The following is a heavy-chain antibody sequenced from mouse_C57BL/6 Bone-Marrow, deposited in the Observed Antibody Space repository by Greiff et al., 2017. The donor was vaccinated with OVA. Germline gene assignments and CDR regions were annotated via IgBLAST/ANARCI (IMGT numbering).Heavy chain of an antibody. CDR3: TRDPLYDYDDENAMDY. V-gene: IGHV5-9-1*02. CDR2: ISSGGDYI. J-gene: IGHJ4*01. D-gene: IGHD2-4*01. CDR1: GFTFSSYA. Sequence: EVKLVESGEGLVKPGGSLKLSCAASGFTFSSYAMSWVRQTPEKRLEWVAYISSGGDYIYYADTVKGRFTISRDNARNTLYLQMISLKSEDTAMYYCTRDPLYDYDDENAMDYWGQGTSVTVSS.